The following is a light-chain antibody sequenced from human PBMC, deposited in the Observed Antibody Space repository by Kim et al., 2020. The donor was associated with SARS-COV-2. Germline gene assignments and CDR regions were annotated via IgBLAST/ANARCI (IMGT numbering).Light chain of an antibody. J-gene: IGKJ2*01. CDR3: QQYNNWPPYT. V-gene: IGKV3-15*01. Sequence: EIVMTQSPATLSVSPGERATLSCRASQSVSSKLAWYQQKPGQAPRLLIYGASTRATGIAARFSGSGSGTEFTLTISSLQPEDFAVYYCQQYNNWPPYTFGQGTKLEI. CDR2: GAS. CDR1: QSVSSK.